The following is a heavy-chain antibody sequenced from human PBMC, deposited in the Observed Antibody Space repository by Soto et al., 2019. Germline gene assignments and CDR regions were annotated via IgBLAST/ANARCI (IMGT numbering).Heavy chain of an antibody. V-gene: IGHV3-11*06. CDR2: ISSSSSYT. CDR1: GFTFSDYY. D-gene: IGHD3-22*01. Sequence: GGSLRLSCAASGFTFSDYYMSWIRQAPGKGLEWVSYISSSSSYTNYADSVKGRFTISRDNAKNSLYLQMNSLRAEDTAVYYCARRPYYYDSSGSTPMWTFDYWGQGTLVTAPQ. CDR3: ARRPYYYDSSGSTPMWTFDY. J-gene: IGHJ4*02.